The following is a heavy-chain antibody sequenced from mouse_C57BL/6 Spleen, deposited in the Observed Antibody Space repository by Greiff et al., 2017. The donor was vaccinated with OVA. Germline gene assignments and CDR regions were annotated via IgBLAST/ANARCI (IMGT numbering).Heavy chain of an antibody. J-gene: IGHJ2*01. V-gene: IGHV1-18*01. CDR3: ARMEYVGYYEDY. CDR1: GYTFTDYN. D-gene: IGHD2-3*01. CDR2: INPNNGGT. Sequence: VQLQQSGPELVKPGASVKIPCKASGYTFTDYNMDWVKQSHGKSLEWIGDINPNNGGTIYNQKFKGKATLTVDKASSTTYLALRSLTSEDTAVYYCARMEYVGYYEDYWGQGTTLTVSS.